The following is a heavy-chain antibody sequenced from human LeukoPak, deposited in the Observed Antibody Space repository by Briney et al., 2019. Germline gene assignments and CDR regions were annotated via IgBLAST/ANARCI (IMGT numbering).Heavy chain of an antibody. CDR3: ARTIVGTMGDVFDI. CDR1: GYTFTNYA. V-gene: IGHV1-18*01. CDR2: IRISTY. D-gene: IGHD1-26*01. J-gene: IGHJ3*02. Sequence: ASVTLSCKAYGYTFTNYAITWGRQAPGQGLEWMGWIRISTYKYEQNLQGRVTMTTDTSTTTAYMELRSLRSDDTAVYYCARTIVGTMGDVFDIWGQGTRVTVSP.